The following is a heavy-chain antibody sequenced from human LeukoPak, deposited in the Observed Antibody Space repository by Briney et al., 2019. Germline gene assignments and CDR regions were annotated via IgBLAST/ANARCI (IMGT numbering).Heavy chain of an antibody. J-gene: IGHJ4*02. Sequence: GGSLRLSCAASGFTFSSYAMHWVRQAPGKGLEWVANIKEDGSEKYYVDSVKGRFTISRDNARNSLYLQMNSLRAEDTAVYYCARVRGYDFWSGYSYYFDYWAREPWSPSPQ. CDR2: IKEDGSEK. D-gene: IGHD3-3*01. CDR3: ARVRGYDFWSGYSYYFDY. V-gene: IGHV3-7*01. CDR1: GFTFSSYA.